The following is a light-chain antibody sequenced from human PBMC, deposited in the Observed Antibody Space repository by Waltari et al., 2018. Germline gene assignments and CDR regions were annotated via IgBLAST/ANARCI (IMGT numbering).Light chain of an antibody. CDR2: ATS. V-gene: IGKV1-9*01. CDR1: QGIASN. CDR3: QQLHSYPLT. Sequence: IQLTQSPSSLSASVGDRVTITCRASQGIASNLAWYQQKPGKDPALLIYATSTLQTGVPSTFSGSGSGTDFNLTISSLQPEDLAVYHCQQLHSYPLTFGGGTTVDI. J-gene: IGKJ4*01.